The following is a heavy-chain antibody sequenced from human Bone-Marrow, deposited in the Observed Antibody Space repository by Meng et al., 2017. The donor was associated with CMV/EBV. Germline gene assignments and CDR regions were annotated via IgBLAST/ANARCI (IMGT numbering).Heavy chain of an antibody. CDR2: ISGSGRST. D-gene: IGHD3-3*01. J-gene: IGHJ4*02. CDR1: GFTFTKYA. Sequence: LKISCAASGFTFTKYAMTWVRQAPGKGLEWVSSISGSGRSTYYADSVKGRFTISRDNSKNTLYLQMNSLRAEDTAVYYCARGGFLPADYWGQGTLVTVSS. CDR3: ARGGFLPADY. V-gene: IGHV3-23*01.